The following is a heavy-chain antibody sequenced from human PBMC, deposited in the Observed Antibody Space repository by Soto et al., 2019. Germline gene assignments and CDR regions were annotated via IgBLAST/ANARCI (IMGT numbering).Heavy chain of an antibody. D-gene: IGHD6-19*01. CDR3: AKVGTYSSGWADHFDY. J-gene: IGHJ4*02. CDR2: ISGNGGSK. Sequence: GGSLRLSCTASGFSFSSYAMYWFRQPPGKGLEWVAVISGNGGSKHYADSVKGRFTISRDNSKNTLYLQMNSLRAEDTAVYYCAKVGTYSSGWADHFDYWGQGTLVTVSS. CDR1: GFSFSSYA. V-gene: IGHV3-23*01.